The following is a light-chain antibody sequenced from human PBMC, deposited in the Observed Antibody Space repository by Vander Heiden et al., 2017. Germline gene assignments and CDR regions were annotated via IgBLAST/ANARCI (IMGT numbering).Light chain of an antibody. CDR2: RNN. V-gene: IGLV10-54*01. CDR3: SAWDSSLSAVV. Sequence: QAVLTHLPPLSKGFSQAATLTCTGNSNNVGNHGAAWLQQHQGHPPKLLSYRNNNRPSGISERLSASRSGNTASLTITGLQPEDEADYYCSAWDSSLSAVVFGGGTKLTVL. CDR1: SNNVGNHG. J-gene: IGLJ2*01.